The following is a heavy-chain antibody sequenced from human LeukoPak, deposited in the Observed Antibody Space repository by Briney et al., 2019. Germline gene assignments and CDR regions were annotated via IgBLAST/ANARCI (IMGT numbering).Heavy chain of an antibody. J-gene: IGHJ6*03. CDR3: ASDRSAPGDMDV. V-gene: IGHV4-34*01. Sequence: SETLSLTCAVYGGSFSGYYWSWIRQPPGKGLEWIGEIYHSGSTNYNPSLKSRVTISVDTSKNQFSLKLSSVTAADTAVYYCASDRSAPGDMDVWGKGTTVTVSS. CDR2: IYHSGST. CDR1: GGSFSGYY.